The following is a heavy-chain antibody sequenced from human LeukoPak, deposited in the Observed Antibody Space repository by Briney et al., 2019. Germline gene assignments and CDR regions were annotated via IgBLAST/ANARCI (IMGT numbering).Heavy chain of an antibody. D-gene: IGHD3-10*01. CDR2: VIPILGIA. V-gene: IGHV1-69*04. CDR3: ARDLVSMGMVRGAVDP. J-gene: IGHJ5*02. CDR1: GGTFIIYA. Sequence: AVTVSFKASGGTFIIYAISWVRQAPGQGVEWMGRVIPILGIANYAQKFQRRVTITADQSTSTAYMELSSLRSEDTAVYYCARDLVSMGMVRGAVDPWGQGTLVTVSS.